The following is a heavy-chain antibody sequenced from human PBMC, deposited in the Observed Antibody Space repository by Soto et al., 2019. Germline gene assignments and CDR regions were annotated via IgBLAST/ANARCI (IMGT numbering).Heavy chain of an antibody. CDR3: GRGPLGAFDI. Sequence: QVQLVESGGGLVKPGGSLRLSCAASGFSFSGSYMSWIRQAPGKGLEWVSYIRSGGSNEYYAASVRGRFAISRDDAKNSLYLQLNSLRADDTAVYYCGRGPLGAFDIWGQGTMVTVSS. CDR1: GFSFSGSY. V-gene: IGHV3-11*01. CDR2: IRSGGSNE. J-gene: IGHJ3*02.